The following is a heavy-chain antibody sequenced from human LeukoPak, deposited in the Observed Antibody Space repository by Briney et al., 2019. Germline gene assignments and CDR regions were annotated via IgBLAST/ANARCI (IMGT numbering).Heavy chain of an antibody. CDR1: GFSFSSYS. CDR3: AKDLTPGVRFLEWLFNAFDI. V-gene: IGHV3-48*04. Sequence: GGSLRLSCAASGFSFSSYSMNWVRQAPGKGLEWVSYISHTGSTMSYADSVKGRFTISKDNARNSLYLQMNSLRAEDTAVYYCAKDLTPGVRFLEWLFNAFDIWGQGTMVTVSS. CDR2: ISHTGSTM. J-gene: IGHJ3*02. D-gene: IGHD3-3*01.